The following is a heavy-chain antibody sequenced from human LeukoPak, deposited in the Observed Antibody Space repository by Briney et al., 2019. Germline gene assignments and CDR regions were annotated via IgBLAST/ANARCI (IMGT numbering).Heavy chain of an antibody. CDR1: GYRYTSYW. CDR3: ARHILPMVPLNGGYGMDV. Sequence: GESLKISCKGSGYRYTSYWISWVRQMPGKGLEWMGRIDPSDSYIKYSPSFQGHVTISADKSISTAYLKWSSLKASDTDMYYCARHILPMVPLNGGYGMDVWGQGTTVTVSS. V-gene: IGHV5-10-1*01. J-gene: IGHJ6*02. CDR2: IDPSDSYI. D-gene: IGHD3-10*01.